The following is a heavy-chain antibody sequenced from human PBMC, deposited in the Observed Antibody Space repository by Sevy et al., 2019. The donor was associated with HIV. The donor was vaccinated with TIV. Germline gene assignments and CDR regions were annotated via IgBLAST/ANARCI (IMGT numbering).Heavy chain of an antibody. D-gene: IGHD3-3*01. CDR1: GYTFTRYY. Sequence: ASVKVSCKASGYTFTRYYMHWVRQAPGQGLEWMGWINPNSGGTNYAQKFQGRVTMTRDTSISTAYMELSRLRSDDTAVYYCARVDDFWTSYGMDVWGQGTTVTVSS. CDR2: INPNSGGT. CDR3: ARVDDFWTSYGMDV. J-gene: IGHJ6*02. V-gene: IGHV1-2*02.